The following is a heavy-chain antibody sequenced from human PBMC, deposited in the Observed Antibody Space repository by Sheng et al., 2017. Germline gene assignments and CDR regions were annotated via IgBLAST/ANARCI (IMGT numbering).Heavy chain of an antibody. CDR1: EFTFSTYW. CDR3: ARDRRGWDAFDI. V-gene: IGHV3-74*01. Sequence: EVQLVESGGGLVQPGGSLRLSCVASEFTFSTYWMHWVRQAPGKGLVWVSRINGDGSSTTYADSVKGRFTISRDNAKNTLYLQMSSLRAEYTAMYYCARDRRGWDAFDIWGQGTMVTVSS. D-gene: IGHD2-15*01. J-gene: IGHJ3*02. CDR2: INGDGSST.